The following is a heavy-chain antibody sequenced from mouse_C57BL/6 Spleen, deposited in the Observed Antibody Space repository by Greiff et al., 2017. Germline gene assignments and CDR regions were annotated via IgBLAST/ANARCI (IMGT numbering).Heavy chain of an antibody. CDR2: ISSKSSNYAT. Sequence: EVHLVESGGGLVQPEGSLKLSCAASGFTFNTYAMHWVRQAPGKGLEWVARISSKSSNYATYYADSVKDSFTISRDASQSMLYLQMNHLKTEDTALYYCVGEEGKNFYYFDYWGQGTTLTVSS. V-gene: IGHV10-3*01. J-gene: IGHJ2*01. CDR1: GFTFNTYA. CDR3: VGEEGKNFYYFDY.